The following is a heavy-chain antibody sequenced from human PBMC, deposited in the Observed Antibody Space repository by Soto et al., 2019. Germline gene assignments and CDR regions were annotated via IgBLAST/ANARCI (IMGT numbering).Heavy chain of an antibody. CDR1: GGTFSSQT. CDR3: ARPAVNDLDADSSAFDI. Sequence: QVQLVQSGAEVKEPGSSVKVSCKVSGGTFSSQTINWVRQVPGQGLEWMGSVIPIIGEGKYAQSFLGRVTIPADRSTNPAYMDLSSRRSEDTAVYYCARPAVNDLDADSSAFDIWGQGTMVTVSS. CDR2: VIPIIGEG. D-gene: IGHD1-1*01. V-gene: IGHV1-69*02. J-gene: IGHJ3*02.